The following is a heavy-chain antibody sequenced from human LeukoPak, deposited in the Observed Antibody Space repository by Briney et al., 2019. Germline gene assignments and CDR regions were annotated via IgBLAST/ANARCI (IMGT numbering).Heavy chain of an antibody. CDR1: GFTFSSYG. V-gene: IGHV3-30*18. CDR3: AKPFHGAGTYFFFDY. J-gene: IGHJ4*02. Sequence: GGSLRLSCAASGFTFSSYGMLWVRQAPGKGLEWVAVISYDGSNKYYADSVKGRFTISRDNSKNTLYVQMNSLRAEDTAVYYCAKPFHGAGTYFFFDYWGQGTLVTVSS. CDR2: ISYDGSNK. D-gene: IGHD3-10*01.